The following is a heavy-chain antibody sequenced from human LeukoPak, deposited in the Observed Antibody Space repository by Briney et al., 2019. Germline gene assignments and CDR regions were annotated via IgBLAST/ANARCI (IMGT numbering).Heavy chain of an antibody. CDR2: ISAYNGNT. Sequence: ASVTVSCKASGYTFTSYGISWVRQAPGQGLEWMGWISAYNGNTNYAQKLQGRVTMTTDTSTSTAYMELRSLRSDDTAVYYCARDHTKLGYCSSTSCYASDYWGQGTLVTVSS. V-gene: IGHV1-18*01. J-gene: IGHJ4*02. CDR1: GYTFTSYG. CDR3: ARDHTKLGYCSSTSCYASDY. D-gene: IGHD2-2*01.